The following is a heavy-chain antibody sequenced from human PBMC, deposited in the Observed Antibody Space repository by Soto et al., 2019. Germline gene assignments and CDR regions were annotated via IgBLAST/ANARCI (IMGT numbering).Heavy chain of an antibody. CDR1: GYAFTTYG. CDR3: EGGRYGDY. D-gene: IGHD1-1*01. CDR2: ISAHNSNT. Sequence: QVHLVQSGAEVKKPGASVKVSCKGSGYAFTTYGITWVRQAPGQGLEWMGWISAHNSNTNYAQKLQGRVTVTRDTSTRPAYMEVRSRRSVDTAVYYCEGGRYGDYWGEGAVVTVSS. V-gene: IGHV1-18*01. J-gene: IGHJ4*02.